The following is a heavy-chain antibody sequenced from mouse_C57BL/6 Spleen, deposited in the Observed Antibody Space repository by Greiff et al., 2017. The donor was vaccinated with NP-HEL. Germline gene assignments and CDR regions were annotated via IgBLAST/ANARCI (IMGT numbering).Heavy chain of an antibody. CDR1: GFTFSSYA. V-gene: IGHV5-4*03. Sequence: EVKLMESGGGLVKPGGSLKLSCAASGFTFSSYAMSWVRQTPEKRLEWVATISDGGSYTYYPDNVKGRFTISRDNAKNNLYLQMSHLKSEDTAMYYCARGGLYYGHDGDAMDYWGQGTSVTVSS. D-gene: IGHD2-2*01. J-gene: IGHJ4*01. CDR3: ARGGLYYGHDGDAMDY. CDR2: ISDGGSYT.